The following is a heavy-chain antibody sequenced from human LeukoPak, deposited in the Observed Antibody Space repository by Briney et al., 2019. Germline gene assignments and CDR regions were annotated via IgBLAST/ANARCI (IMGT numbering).Heavy chain of an antibody. CDR3: AKLSLYYYGSGSFLYFDY. CDR2: VSGSGGST. Sequence: GGSLRLSCAASGFTFSTYAMSWVRQAPGKGLEWVSTVSGSGGSTYYADSVKGRFTISRDNSKNTLYLQMNSLRAEDTAVYYCAKLSLYYYGSGSFLYFDYWGQGTLVTVSS. V-gene: IGHV3-23*01. CDR1: GFTFSTYA. J-gene: IGHJ4*02. D-gene: IGHD3-10*01.